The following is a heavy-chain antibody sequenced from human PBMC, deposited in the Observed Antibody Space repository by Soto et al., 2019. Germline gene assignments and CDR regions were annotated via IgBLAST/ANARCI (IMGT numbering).Heavy chain of an antibody. CDR2: IYHSGST. J-gene: IGHJ3*02. Sequence: QVQLQESGPGLVKPSGTLSLTCAVSGGSISSSNWWSWVRQPPGKGLEWIGEIYHSGSTNYNPSPKSRVTISVDKSKNQFSLKLSSVTAADTAVYYCARLGQLTMIVVVITTGYAFDIWGQGTMVTVSS. D-gene: IGHD3-22*01. CDR1: GGSISSSNW. CDR3: ARLGQLTMIVVVITTGYAFDI. V-gene: IGHV4-4*02.